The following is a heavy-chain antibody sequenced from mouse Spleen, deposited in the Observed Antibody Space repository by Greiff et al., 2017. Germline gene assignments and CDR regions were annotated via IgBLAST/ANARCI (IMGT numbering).Heavy chain of an antibody. J-gene: IGHJ4*01. CDR1: GYSFTGYY. Sequence: EVQLQQSGPELVKPGASVKISCKASGYSFTGYYMNWVKQSPERSLEWIGEINPSTDVTTYNQKFKAKATLTIDKSSNTAYMQLKSLTSEDSAVYYCARKGFYAMDYWGQGTSVTVSS. CDR2: INPSTDVT. V-gene: IGHV1-42*01. CDR3: ARKGFYAMDY.